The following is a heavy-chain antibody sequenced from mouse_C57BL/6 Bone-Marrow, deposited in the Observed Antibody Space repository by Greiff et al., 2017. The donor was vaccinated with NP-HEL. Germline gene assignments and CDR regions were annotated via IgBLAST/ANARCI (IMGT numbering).Heavy chain of an antibody. D-gene: IGHD1-1*01. CDR2: INPANGNT. V-gene: IGHV14-3*01. Sequence: VQLQQSVAELVRPGASVKLSCTASGFNFTNTYMHWLKQRPEQGLEWIGRINPANGNTKYAPKFQGKATITADTSSNTAYLQLSSLTSEDTAIYYCAYYGTVFAYWGQGTLVTVSA. J-gene: IGHJ3*01. CDR3: AYYGTVFAY. CDR1: GFNFTNTY.